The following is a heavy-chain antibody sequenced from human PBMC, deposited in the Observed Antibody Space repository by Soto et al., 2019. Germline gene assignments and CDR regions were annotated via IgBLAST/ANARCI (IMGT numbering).Heavy chain of an antibody. V-gene: IGHV5-51*01. CDR2: INPADSDI. CDR1: GYSFLNDW. Sequence: PGESLKISCKASGYSFLNDWIAWVRQMPGEGLEWMGIINPADSDIRYSPSFQGQVTVSVDKSINTAYLQWSSLKASDTATYYCARAPGHSVHSSGWQIDYWGQGTLVNVSS. CDR3: ARAPGHSVHSSGWQIDY. D-gene: IGHD6-19*01. J-gene: IGHJ4*02.